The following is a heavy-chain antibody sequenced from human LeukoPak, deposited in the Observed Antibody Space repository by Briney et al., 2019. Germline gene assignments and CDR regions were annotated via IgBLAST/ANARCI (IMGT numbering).Heavy chain of an antibody. CDR3: ARQVVAVAGTGYFDY. D-gene: IGHD6-19*01. V-gene: IGHV4-39*01. J-gene: IGHJ4*02. Sequence: RAPPGRGRGRVVSIYYSGSTYYNASLKSRGTISVDTSKNQFSLKLNSVTAADTAVYFCARQVVAVAGTGYFDYWGQGTLVTVSS. CDR2: IYYSGST.